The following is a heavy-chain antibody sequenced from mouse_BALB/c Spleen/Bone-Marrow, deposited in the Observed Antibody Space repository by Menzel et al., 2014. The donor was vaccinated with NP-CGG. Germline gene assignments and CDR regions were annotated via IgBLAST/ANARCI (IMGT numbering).Heavy chain of an antibody. J-gene: IGHJ3*01. CDR3: ARAQLGCFAY. V-gene: IGHV2-9*02. Sequence: VQGVESGSGLVAPSQSLSITCTVSGFSLTSYGVHWVRQPPGKGLEWLGVIWAGGSTNYNSALMSRLSISKDNSKSQVFLKMNSLQTDDTAMYYCARAQLGCFAYWAKGLWSLSLQ. CDR2: IWAGGST. D-gene: IGHD4-1*02. CDR1: GFSLTSYG.